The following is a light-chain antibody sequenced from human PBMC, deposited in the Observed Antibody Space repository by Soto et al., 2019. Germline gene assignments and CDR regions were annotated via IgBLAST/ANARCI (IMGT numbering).Light chain of an antibody. CDR3: CSYAGTYTGV. J-gene: IGLJ1*01. CDR1: SSDVGRYSY. CDR2: DVS. V-gene: IGLV2-11*01. Sequence: QSVLTQPRSVSGSPGQSVSISCTGTSSDVGRYSYVSWYQQHPGKAPKLMIYDVSERPSGVPDRFSGSKSGNTASLTISGLQAEEEADYYCCSYAGTYTGVFGTGTKLTVL.